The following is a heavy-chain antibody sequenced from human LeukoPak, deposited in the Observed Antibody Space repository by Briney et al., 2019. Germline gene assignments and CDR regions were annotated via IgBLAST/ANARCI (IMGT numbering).Heavy chain of an antibody. D-gene: IGHD3-3*01. Sequence: ASVKVSCKASGYTFTSYAMHWVRQAPGQRLEWMGWINAGNGNTKYSQKFQGRVTITRDTSASTAYMELSSLRSDDTAVYYCARWGFLEWLFDYWGQGTLVIVSS. J-gene: IGHJ4*02. CDR1: GYTFTSYA. CDR2: INAGNGNT. CDR3: ARWGFLEWLFDY. V-gene: IGHV1-3*01.